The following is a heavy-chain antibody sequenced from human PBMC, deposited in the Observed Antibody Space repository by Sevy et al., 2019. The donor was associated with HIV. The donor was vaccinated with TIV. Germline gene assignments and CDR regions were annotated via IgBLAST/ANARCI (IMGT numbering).Heavy chain of an antibody. CDR2: ITGSGSKT. CDR1: GFTFSGYA. D-gene: IGHD7-27*01. V-gene: IGHV3-23*01. Sequence: GGSLRLSCAASGFTFSGYAMSWVRQAPGKGLEWVSLITGSGSKTYYADSVKGRFTISRDNSKDTVNLQMNSLRVEDTAIYYCAKETWGLFDPWGQGILVTVSS. CDR3: AKETWGLFDP. J-gene: IGHJ5*02.